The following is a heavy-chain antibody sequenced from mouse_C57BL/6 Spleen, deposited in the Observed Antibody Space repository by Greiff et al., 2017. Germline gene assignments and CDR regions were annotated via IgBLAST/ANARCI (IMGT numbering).Heavy chain of an antibody. CDR2: IDPETGGT. V-gene: IGHV1-15*01. D-gene: IGHD1-1*01. J-gene: IGHJ3*01. CDR3: TRGYGSSYRFAY. CDR1: GYTFTDYE. Sequence: QVQLQQSGAELVRPGASVTLSCKASGYTFTDYEMHWVKQTPVHGLKWIGAIDPETGGTAYNQKFKGKAILTADKSSSTAYMELRSLTSEDSAVYYCTRGYGSSYRFAYWGQGTLVTVSA.